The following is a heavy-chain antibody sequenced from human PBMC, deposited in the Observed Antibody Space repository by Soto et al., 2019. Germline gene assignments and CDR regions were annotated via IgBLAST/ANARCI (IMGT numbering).Heavy chain of an antibody. D-gene: IGHD5-18*01. CDR1: GGSISSYY. CDR2: IYYSGST. Sequence: SETLSLTCTVSGGSISSYYWSWIRQPPGKGLEWIGYIYYSGSTNYNPSLKSRVTISVDTSKNQFSLKLISVTAADTAVYYCAGYSFGFGYFFDYWGQGTLVTVSS. CDR3: AGYSFGFGYFFDY. J-gene: IGHJ4*02. V-gene: IGHV4-59*01.